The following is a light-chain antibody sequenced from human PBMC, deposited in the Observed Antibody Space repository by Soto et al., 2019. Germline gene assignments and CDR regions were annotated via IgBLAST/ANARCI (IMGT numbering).Light chain of an antibody. V-gene: IGLV2-11*01. J-gene: IGLJ3*02. Sequence: QSALTQPRSVSGSPGQSLTISCAGTSSDVGGYKYLSWYQQHPGKAPKLIIYDVSKRPSGVPDRFSGSKSGNTASLTISGLQADDEADYYCCSYAGSYTGVFGGGTKLTVL. CDR1: SSDVGGYKY. CDR2: DVS. CDR3: CSYAGSYTGV.